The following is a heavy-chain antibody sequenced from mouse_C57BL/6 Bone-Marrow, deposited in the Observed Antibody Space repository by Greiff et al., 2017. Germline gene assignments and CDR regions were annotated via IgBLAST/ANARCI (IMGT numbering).Heavy chain of an antibody. V-gene: IGHV14-2*01. D-gene: IGHD2-12*01. J-gene: IGHJ3*01. CDR1: GFNIKDYY. CDR3: ARSLYSDWGFAY. Sequence: VQLQQSGAELVKPGASVKLSCTASGFNIKDYYMHWVKQRPEQGLEWIGRIDPEDGDTEYAPKFQGKATITADTSSNTAYLQLSSLTSEDTAVYYCARSLYSDWGFAYWGQGTLVTVSA. CDR2: IDPEDGDT.